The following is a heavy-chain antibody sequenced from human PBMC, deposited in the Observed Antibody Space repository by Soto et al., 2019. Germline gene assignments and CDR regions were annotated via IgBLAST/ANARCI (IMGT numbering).Heavy chain of an antibody. Sequence: QVQLVQSGAEVKKPGASVKVSCRASGYTFTNYGISWVRQAPGQGLEWMGWINANNGNTNYAQTLQGRVTLTTDTSTSTAYMELRSLRSDDTAVYYCARDTMTGYLQFDYWGQGTLVTVSS. V-gene: IGHV1-18*01. CDR2: INANNGNT. CDR1: GYTFTNYG. CDR3: ARDTMTGYLQFDY. D-gene: IGHD3-9*01. J-gene: IGHJ4*02.